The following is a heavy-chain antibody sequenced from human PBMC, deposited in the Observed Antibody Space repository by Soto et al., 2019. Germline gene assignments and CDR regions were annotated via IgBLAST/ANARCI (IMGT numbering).Heavy chain of an antibody. J-gene: IGHJ5*01. CDR1: GFTFGTYT. D-gene: IGHD3-10*01. CDR3: ARDILSGGAYPDS. Sequence: PGGSLRLSCAASGFTFGTYTMNWVRQAPGKGLEWISSISSGSSYIYYAGSVKGRFTISRDNAKNSLFLQMNSLRADDTAVYYCARDILSGGAYPDSWGQGTKVTASS. V-gene: IGHV3-21*01. CDR2: ISSGSSYI.